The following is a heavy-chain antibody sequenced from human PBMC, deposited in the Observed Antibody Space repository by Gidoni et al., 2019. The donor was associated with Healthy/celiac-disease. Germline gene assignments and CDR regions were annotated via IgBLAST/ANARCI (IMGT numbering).Heavy chain of an antibody. CDR2: ISSNGGST. V-gene: IGHV3-64D*08. J-gene: IGHJ4*02. Sequence: EVQLVESGGGLVQPGGSLSLSCSASGFTFSSYAMPWVRQAPGKVLEYVSAISSNGGSTYYADSVKGRFTISRDNSKNTLYLQMSSLRAEDTAVYYCVKGVQLIAARPPDHYYFDYWGQGTLVTVSS. D-gene: IGHD6-6*01. CDR1: GFTFSSYA. CDR3: VKGVQLIAARPPDHYYFDY.